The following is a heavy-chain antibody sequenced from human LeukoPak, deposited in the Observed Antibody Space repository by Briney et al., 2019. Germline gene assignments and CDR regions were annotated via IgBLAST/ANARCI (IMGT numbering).Heavy chain of an antibody. J-gene: IGHJ5*02. V-gene: IGHV3-7*01. CDR3: ARDVVRGLNWFDP. CDR2: IKQDGSEK. CDR1: GFSFSSYW. D-gene: IGHD3-10*01. Sequence: GGSLRLSCAASGFSFSSYWMSWVRQAQGKGLEWVANIKQDGSEKYYVDSVKGRFTISRDNSKSTLYLEMNSLRVEDTAVYYCARDVVRGLNWFDPWGQGVLVTVSS.